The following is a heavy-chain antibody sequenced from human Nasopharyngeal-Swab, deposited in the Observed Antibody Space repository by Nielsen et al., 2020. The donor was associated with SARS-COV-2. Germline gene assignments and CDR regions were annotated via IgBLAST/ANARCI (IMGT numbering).Heavy chain of an antibody. D-gene: IGHD3-22*01. Sequence: GESLKISCTAFGFTFSNYAMHWVRQAPGKGLEWVAVISYDGSNTFYGDSVKGRFTISRDDSKNTLYLQMNSLRVEDTAVYYCARGGENDRSGHYWGAFAIWGQGTMVTVSS. CDR3: ARGGENDRSGHYWGAFAI. CDR1: GFTFSNYA. J-gene: IGHJ3*02. CDR2: ISYDGSNT. V-gene: IGHV3-30-3*01.